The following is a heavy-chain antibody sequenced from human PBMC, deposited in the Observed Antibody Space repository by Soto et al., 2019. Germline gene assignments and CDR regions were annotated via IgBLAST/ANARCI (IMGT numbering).Heavy chain of an antibody. Sequence: SETLSLTCTVSGGSVSSGDYYWSWIRQPPGRGLEWIGYIYYSGNTNYNPSLKSRVIISVDTSKNLFSLKLTSVTAADTAVYYCARIPVDTSMIYWLDPWGQGTLVTAPQ. D-gene: IGHD5-18*01. J-gene: IGHJ5*02. CDR3: ARIPVDTSMIYWLDP. CDR2: IYYSGNT. V-gene: IGHV4-61*08. CDR1: GGSVSSGDYY.